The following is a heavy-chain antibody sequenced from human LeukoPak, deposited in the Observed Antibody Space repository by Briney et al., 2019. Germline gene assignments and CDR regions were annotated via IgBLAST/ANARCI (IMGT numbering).Heavy chain of an antibody. CDR3: ARDGNPYCSGGNCFLDH. J-gene: IGHJ4*02. D-gene: IGHD2-15*01. CDR2: ISGSGGST. Sequence: GGSLRLSCAASGFTFNSYAMSWVRQAPGKGLEWVSAISGSGGSTYYADSVKGRFTISRDNSKNTLYLQMNSLRVEDTAVYYCARDGNPYCSGGNCFLDHWGQGTLVTVSS. V-gene: IGHV3-23*01. CDR1: GFTFNSYA.